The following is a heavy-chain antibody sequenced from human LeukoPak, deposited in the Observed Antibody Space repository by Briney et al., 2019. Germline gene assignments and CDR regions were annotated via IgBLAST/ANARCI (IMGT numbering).Heavy chain of an antibody. CDR2: ISSSSSYI. J-gene: IGHJ4*02. CDR1: GFTFSSYS. Sequence: GGSLRLSCAASGFTFSSYSMNWVRQAPGKGLEWVSSISSSSSYIYYADSVKGRFTISRDNAKNSLYLQMNSLRAEDTAVYYCARDLIVGATIDYWGQGTLVTVSS. CDR3: ARDLIVGATIDY. V-gene: IGHV3-21*01. D-gene: IGHD1-26*01.